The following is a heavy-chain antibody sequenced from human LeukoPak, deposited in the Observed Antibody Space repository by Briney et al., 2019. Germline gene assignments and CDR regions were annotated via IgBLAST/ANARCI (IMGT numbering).Heavy chain of an antibody. CDR1: GFTFSSYA. D-gene: IGHD2-2*01. V-gene: IGHV3-23*01. Sequence: GGSLRLSCAASGFTFSSYAMSWVRQAPGKGLEWVSAIRGSGGSTYYADSVKGRFTMSRDNSKNTLYLQMNSLRAEDTAVYYCAKIPQPYCSSTACYRHFDYWGQGTLVSVSS. J-gene: IGHJ4*02. CDR2: IRGSGGST. CDR3: AKIPQPYCSSTACYRHFDY.